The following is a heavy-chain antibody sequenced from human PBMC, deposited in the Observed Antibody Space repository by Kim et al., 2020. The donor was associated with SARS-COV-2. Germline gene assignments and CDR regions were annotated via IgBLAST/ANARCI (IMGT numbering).Heavy chain of an antibody. J-gene: IGHJ4*02. V-gene: IGHV3-48*02. CDR1: GFIFSSYS. Sequence: GGSLRLSCAASGFIFSSYSMNWVRQAPGKGLEWVSYISSSSSTIYYADSVKGRFTISRDNAKNSLYLQMNSLRDEDTAVYYCARGFPGVGPSLFDYWGQGTLVTVSS. D-gene: IGHD1-26*01. CDR3: ARGFPGVGPSLFDY. CDR2: ISSSSSTI.